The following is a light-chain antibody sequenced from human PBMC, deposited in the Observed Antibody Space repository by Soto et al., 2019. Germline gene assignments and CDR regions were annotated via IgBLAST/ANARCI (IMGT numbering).Light chain of an antibody. V-gene: IGKV3-20*01. CDR1: QSVTSNQ. Sequence: EIVLTQSPGTLSLSPGERATLSCRASQSVTSNQLAWYQQKPGQAPRLLIYGASIRATGIPDRFSGSGSGTDFTLTISRLEPEDFAVYYCQQYGSSPTFGQGTRLEI. CDR2: GAS. CDR3: QQYGSSPT. J-gene: IGKJ5*01.